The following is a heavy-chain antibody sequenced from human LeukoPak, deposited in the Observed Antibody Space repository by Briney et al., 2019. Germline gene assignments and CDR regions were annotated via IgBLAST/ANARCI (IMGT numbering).Heavy chain of an antibody. Sequence: PGGSLRLSCAASGFTFSDYYMSWIRQAPGKGLEWVSYISSSGSTIYYADSVKGRFTISRDNAKNSLYLQMNSLRAEDTAVYYCAREGVVVPGTLGGPQPFDIWGQGTMVTVYS. CDR3: AREGVVVPGTLGGPQPFDI. V-gene: IGHV3-11*01. CDR2: ISSSGSTI. J-gene: IGHJ3*02. D-gene: IGHD2-2*01. CDR1: GFTFSDYY.